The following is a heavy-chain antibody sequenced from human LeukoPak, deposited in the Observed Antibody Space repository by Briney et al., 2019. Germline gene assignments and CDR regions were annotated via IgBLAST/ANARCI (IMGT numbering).Heavy chain of an antibody. D-gene: IGHD3-22*01. CDR1: GFTFSSYS. Sequence: GGSLRLSCAASGFTFSSYSMNWVRQAPGKGLEWVSSISSSSSYIYYADSVKGRFTISRDNAKNSLYLQMNSLRAEDTAVYYCASAADYYDSSGYLRVYYLDYCGQGTLVTVSS. CDR2: ISSSSSYI. J-gene: IGHJ4*02. V-gene: IGHV3-21*01. CDR3: ASAADYYDSSGYLRVYYLDY.